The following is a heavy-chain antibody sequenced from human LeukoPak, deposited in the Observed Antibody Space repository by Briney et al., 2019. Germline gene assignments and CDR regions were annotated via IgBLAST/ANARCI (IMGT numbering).Heavy chain of an antibody. V-gene: IGHV3-23*01. J-gene: IGHJ4*02. CDR1: GFTFSSYG. Sequence: PGGSLRLSCAASGFTFSSYGMHWVRQAPGKGLEWVSAISGSGGSTYYADSVKGRFTISRDNSKNTLYLQMNSLRAEDTAVYYCAKDSNRFYGDYGDYFDYWGQGTLVTVSS. CDR3: AKDSNRFYGDYGDYFDY. D-gene: IGHD4-17*01. CDR2: ISGSGGST.